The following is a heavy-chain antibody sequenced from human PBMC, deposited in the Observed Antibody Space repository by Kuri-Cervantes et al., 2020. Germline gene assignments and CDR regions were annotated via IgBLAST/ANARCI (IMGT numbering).Heavy chain of an antibody. D-gene: IGHD6-25*01. V-gene: IGHV1-69*06. CDR2: IIPIFGTA. Sequence: SVKVSCKASGGTFSSYAISWVRQAPGQGLGWMGGIIPIFGTANYAQKFQGRVTITADKSTSTAYMELSSLRSEDTAVYYCALIGSSDGYYFDYWGQGTLVTVSS. J-gene: IGHJ4*02. CDR1: GGTFSSYA. CDR3: ALIGSSDGYYFDY.